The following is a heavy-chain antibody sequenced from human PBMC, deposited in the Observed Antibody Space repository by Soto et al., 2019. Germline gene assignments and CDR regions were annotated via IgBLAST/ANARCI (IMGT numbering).Heavy chain of an antibody. J-gene: IGHJ6*02. V-gene: IGHV4-30-2*01. Sequence: SETLSLTCAVSGGSISSGGYSWSWIRQPPGKGLEWIGYIYHSGSTYYNPSLKSRVTISVDRSKNQFSLKLSSVTAADTAVYYCVSLMYYYGPNPPEYYYYGMDVWGQGTTVTVSS. CDR3: VSLMYYYGPNPPEYYYYGMDV. CDR2: IYHSGST. D-gene: IGHD3-10*01. CDR1: GGSISSGGYS.